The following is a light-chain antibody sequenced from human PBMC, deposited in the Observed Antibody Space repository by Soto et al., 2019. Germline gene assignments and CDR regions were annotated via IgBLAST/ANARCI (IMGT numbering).Light chain of an antibody. CDR1: QGVSSY. V-gene: IGKV3-11*01. CDR2: DAS. Sequence: EIVLTQSPATLSLSPGERATLSCRASQGVSSYLAWYQQKPGQAPRLLIYDASNRATGIPARFSGSGSGTDFTLTISSLEPEDFAVYYCQQRSNWPVTFGXGTKVDIK. J-gene: IGKJ1*01. CDR3: QQRSNWPVT.